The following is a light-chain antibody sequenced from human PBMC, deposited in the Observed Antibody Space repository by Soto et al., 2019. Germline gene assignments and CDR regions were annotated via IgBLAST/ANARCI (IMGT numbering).Light chain of an antibody. CDR1: QSVSSY. CDR3: RHRSSRRT. J-gene: IGKJ4*02. CDR2: DAS. V-gene: IGKV3-11*01. Sequence: ETVLTQSPATLSLSPGERAPLSCRASQSVSSYLAWYQQKPGQAPRLLIYDASNWATGIPGRFSGSGSGTDFTLASRSLEREHFAVYYCRHRSSRRTFGGGTKVEIK.